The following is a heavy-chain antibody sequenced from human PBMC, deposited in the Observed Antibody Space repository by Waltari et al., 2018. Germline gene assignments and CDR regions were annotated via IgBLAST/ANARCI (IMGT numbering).Heavy chain of an antibody. CDR3: ARGVVVVPTYYYYYMDV. CDR1: GGTFSSYA. D-gene: IGHD2-2*01. Sequence: QVQLVQSGAEVKKPGSSVKVSCKASGGTFSSYAISWVRQAPGQGLEWMGGIIPIFGTADYAQEVQGRVTISADESTRTGYMELSSLRSEDTAVYYCARGVVVVPTYYYYYMDVWGKGTTVTISS. CDR2: IIPIFGTA. J-gene: IGHJ6*03. V-gene: IGHV1-69*12.